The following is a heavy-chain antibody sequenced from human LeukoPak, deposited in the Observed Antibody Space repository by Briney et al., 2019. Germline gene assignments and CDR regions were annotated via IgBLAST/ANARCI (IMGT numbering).Heavy chain of an antibody. CDR1: GGSFSGYY. D-gene: IGHD3-10*01. J-gene: IGHJ4*02. CDR3: ARRMLIGGSGSYYTH. CDR2: INHSGST. V-gene: IGHV4-34*01. Sequence: SETLSLTCAVYGGSFSGYYWSWIRQPPGKGLEWIGEINHSGSTNYNPSLKSRVTISVDTSKNQFSLKLSSVTAADTAVYYCARRMLIGGSGSYYTHWGQGTLVTVSS.